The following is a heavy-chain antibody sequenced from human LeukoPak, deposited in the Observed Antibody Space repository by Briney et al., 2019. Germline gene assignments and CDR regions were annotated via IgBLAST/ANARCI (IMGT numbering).Heavy chain of an antibody. D-gene: IGHD6-13*01. CDR3: ARDHSSSWYPTYYYYYMDV. CDR1: GGSISSSSSY. J-gene: IGHJ6*03. Sequence: SETLSLTCTVSGGSISSSSSYWGWIRQPPGKGLEWIGSIYYSGSTYYNPSLKSRVTISVDTSKNQFSLKLSSVTAADTAVYYCARDHSSSWYPTYYYYYMDVWGKGTTVTVSS. V-gene: IGHV4-39*07. CDR2: IYYSGST.